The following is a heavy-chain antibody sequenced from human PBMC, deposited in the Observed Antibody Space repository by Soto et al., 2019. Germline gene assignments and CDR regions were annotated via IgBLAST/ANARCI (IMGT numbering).Heavy chain of an antibody. Sequence: QVPLVQCGAEVKKPGASVKVSCKASGYTFTDYGITWVRQAPGQGLQWMGWINSYNGVTNNAHSFQGRVSMTTDTSTSTAYLELSSLRSDDTAVYYCARDRYNRGSFDYWGQGSLVTVSS. D-gene: IGHD1-1*01. CDR1: GYTFTDYG. J-gene: IGHJ4*02. CDR2: INSYNGVT. V-gene: IGHV1-18*01. CDR3: ARDRYNRGSFDY.